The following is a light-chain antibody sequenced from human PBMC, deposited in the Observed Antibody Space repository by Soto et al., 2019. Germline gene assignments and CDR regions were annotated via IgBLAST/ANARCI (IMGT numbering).Light chain of an antibody. J-gene: IGLJ3*02. CDR3: ETWDSNTHTV. Sequence: QPVLTQSSSASASLGSSVKLTCTLSSGHSSYIIAWHQQQPGKAPRYLMKLEGSGSYNKGSGGPDRFSGSSSGADRYLTISNLQLEDEADYYCETWDSNTHTVFGGGTQLTVL. CDR1: SGHSSYI. CDR2: LEGSGSY. V-gene: IGLV4-60*02.